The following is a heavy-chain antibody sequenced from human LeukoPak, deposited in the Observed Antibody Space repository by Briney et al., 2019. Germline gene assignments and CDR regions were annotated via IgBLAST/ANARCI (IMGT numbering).Heavy chain of an antibody. CDR3: AGGSSWYRGIDY. CDR1: GFTFSSYA. Sequence: GGSLRLSCAASGFTFSSYARYWVRQAPGKGLEYVSAISTNGGSTYYANSVKGRSTISRDNSKNTLYLQMGSLRAEDMAVYYCAGGSSWYRGIDYWGQGTLVTVSS. CDR2: ISTNGGST. V-gene: IGHV3-64*01. D-gene: IGHD6-13*01. J-gene: IGHJ4*02.